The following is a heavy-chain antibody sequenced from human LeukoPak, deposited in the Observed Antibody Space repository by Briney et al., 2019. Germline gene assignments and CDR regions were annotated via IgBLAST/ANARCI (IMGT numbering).Heavy chain of an antibody. V-gene: IGHV1-3*01. D-gene: IGHD2/OR15-2a*01. CDR1: GYTFTSYA. CDR3: ATDFLGFDP. CDR2: INAGNGNT. Sequence: ASVKVSCKASGYTFTSYAMHWVRQAPGQRLEWMGWINAGNGNTKYSQKFQGRVTMTEDTSTDTVHMELSSLRSEDTAVYYCATDFLGFDPWGQGTLVTVSS. J-gene: IGHJ5*02.